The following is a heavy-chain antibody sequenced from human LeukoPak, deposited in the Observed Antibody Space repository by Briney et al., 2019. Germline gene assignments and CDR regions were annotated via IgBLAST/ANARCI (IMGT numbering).Heavy chain of an antibody. CDR2: ISGSGGST. CDR1: GFTFSSYA. D-gene: IGHD6-13*01. V-gene: IGHV3-23*01. CDR3: AKDICGSSCSFDY. Sequence: GGSLRLSCAASGFTFSSYAMSWVRQAPGKGLEWVSAISGSGGSTYCADSVKGRFTISRDNAKNSLYLQMNSLRAEDTALYYCAKDICGSSCSFDYWGQGTLVTVSS. J-gene: IGHJ4*02.